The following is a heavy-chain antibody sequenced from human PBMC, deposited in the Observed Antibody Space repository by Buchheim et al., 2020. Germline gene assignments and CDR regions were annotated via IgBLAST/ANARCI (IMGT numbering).Heavy chain of an antibody. CDR2: VHHSEGT. V-gene: IGHV4-59*01. D-gene: IGHD4-17*01. CDR3: AALLDGPDSFPY. J-gene: IGHJ4*02. Sequence: QVQLQESGPGLVKPSETLSLTCTVSGTFITTYFWSWIRQPPGEGLEWIGYVHHSEGTKYNPSLRSRVTMSLDMSESQFSLKLNSVTAGDTAVYYCAALLDGPDSFPYWGQGTL. CDR1: GTFITTYF.